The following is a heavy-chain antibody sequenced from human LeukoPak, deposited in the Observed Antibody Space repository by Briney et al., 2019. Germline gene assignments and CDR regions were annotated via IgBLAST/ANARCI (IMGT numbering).Heavy chain of an antibody. CDR2: ISNSGGST. CDR3: LRGDRRDY. CDR1: GFTFSSYG. J-gene: IGHJ4*02. V-gene: IGHV3-21*06. Sequence: GGSLRLSCAASGFTFSSYGMSWVRQVPGKGLEWVSVISNSGGSTDYADSVKGRFIISRDNAKDSLYLQMNSLRVEDTAVYYCLRGDRRDYWGQGTLVTVSS.